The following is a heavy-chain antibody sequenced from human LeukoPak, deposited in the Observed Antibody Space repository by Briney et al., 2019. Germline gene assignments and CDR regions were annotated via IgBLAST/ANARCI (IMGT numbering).Heavy chain of an antibody. Sequence: PSETLSLTCTVSGGSISSYYWSWVRQPPGKGLEGMGYIYYSGSTNYNSSLKSRVTISVDTSKNQFSLKLSSVTAVDTAVYYCARHSSGWYPDYWGQGTLVTVSS. CDR1: GGSISSYY. CDR3: ARHSSGWYPDY. J-gene: IGHJ4*02. V-gene: IGHV4-59*01. CDR2: IYYSGST. D-gene: IGHD6-19*01.